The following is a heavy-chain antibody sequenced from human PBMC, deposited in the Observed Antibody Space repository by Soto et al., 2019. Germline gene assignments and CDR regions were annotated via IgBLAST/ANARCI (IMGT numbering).Heavy chain of an antibody. CDR3: ANSTETGIPARSFDH. D-gene: IGHD6-6*01. CDR2: ISASGSNT. Sequence: VGSLRLSCAASVFTFSTYVMTWVRQSPGKGLEWVSGISASGSNTYYADSVMGRFTISRDNSKNTLHLQMDSLGVDDTAVYYCANSTETGIPARSFDHWRPGTLVTVS. V-gene: IGHV3-23*01. CDR1: VFTFSTYV. J-gene: IGHJ4*02.